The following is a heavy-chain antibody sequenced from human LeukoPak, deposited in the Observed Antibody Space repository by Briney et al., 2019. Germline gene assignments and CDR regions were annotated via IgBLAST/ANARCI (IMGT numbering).Heavy chain of an antibody. Sequence: SETLSLTCTVSGGSIRSYYWSWIRQPPGKGLEWIGYIYYSGSTNYNPSLKSRVTISVDTSKNQFSLKLSSVTAADTAVYYCASYNWNWSRAFDIWGQGTMVTVSS. J-gene: IGHJ3*02. V-gene: IGHV4-59*01. D-gene: IGHD1-7*01. CDR3: ASYNWNWSRAFDI. CDR1: GGSIRSYY. CDR2: IYYSGST.